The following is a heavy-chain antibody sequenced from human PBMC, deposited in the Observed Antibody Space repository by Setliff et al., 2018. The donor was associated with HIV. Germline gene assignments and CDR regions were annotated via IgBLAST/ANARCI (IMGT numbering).Heavy chain of an antibody. V-gene: IGHV5-51*01. D-gene: IGHD6-6*01. CDR2: IYLSDSDT. CDR1: GYTFPHSW. CDR3: ATSPGTCSSSSASYFDY. Sequence: PGESLKISCKGSGYTFPHSWIGWVRQMPGKGLEWMGIIYLSDSDTRYSPSFQGQVTISADKSISTAYLQWSSLKASDTAMYYCATSPGTCSSSSASYFDYWGQGTLVTVSS. J-gene: IGHJ4*02.